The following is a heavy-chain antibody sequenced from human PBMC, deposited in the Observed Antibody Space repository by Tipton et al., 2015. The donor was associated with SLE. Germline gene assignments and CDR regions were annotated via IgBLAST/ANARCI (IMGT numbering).Heavy chain of an antibody. J-gene: IGHJ4*02. V-gene: IGHV3-7*01. CDR3: ARNSGN. CDR2: IDRDGSGK. Sequence: GSLRLSCAASGFTFSSYSMNWVRQAPGKGLEWVANIDRDGSGKQYVDSVKGRFTISRDNARNALYLQMNSLRAEDTAVYYCARNSGNWGQGILVTVSS. D-gene: IGHD1-26*01. CDR1: GFTFSSYS.